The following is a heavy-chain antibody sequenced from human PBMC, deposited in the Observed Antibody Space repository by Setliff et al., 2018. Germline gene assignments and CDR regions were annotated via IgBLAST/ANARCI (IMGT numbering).Heavy chain of an antibody. D-gene: IGHD3-3*01. V-gene: IGHV4-34*01. J-gene: IGHJ5*02. CDR3: ARAPQYSNFWYALSWFDP. Sequence: SETLSLTCAVYGGSFSGYHWSWIRQPPGKGLEWIGEISHSGDPNYDPSLKSRVTISLDTSKNQFSLKLTSVTAADTAVYYCARAPQYSNFWYALSWFDPWGQGTLVTVSS. CDR1: GGSFSGYH. CDR2: ISHSGDP.